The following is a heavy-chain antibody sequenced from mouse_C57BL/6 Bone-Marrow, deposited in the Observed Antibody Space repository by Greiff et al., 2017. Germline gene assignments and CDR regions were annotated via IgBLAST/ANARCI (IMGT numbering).Heavy chain of an antibody. J-gene: IGHJ2*01. CDR2: ISDGGSYT. V-gene: IGHV5-4*01. Sequence: EVMLVESGGGLVKPGGSLKLSCAASGFTFSSYAMSWVRQTPEKRLEWVATISDGGSYTYYPDNVQGRFTISRDNAKNNLYLQMSHLKSEDTAMYYCAREGGSSSFDYWGQGTTLTVSS. D-gene: IGHD1-1*01. CDR1: GFTFSSYA. CDR3: AREGGSSSFDY.